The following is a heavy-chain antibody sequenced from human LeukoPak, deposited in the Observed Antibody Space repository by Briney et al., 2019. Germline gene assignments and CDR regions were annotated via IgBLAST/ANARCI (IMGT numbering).Heavy chain of an antibody. V-gene: IGHV3-23*01. Sequence: GGSLRLSCAASGFTFSSYAMSWVRQAPGKGLEWVSTISGSGGSTYYADSVKGRFTISRDNSKNTLYLQMNSLRAEDTAVYYCAKRTSNWNYFDYWGQGTLVTVSS. CDR2: ISGSGGST. CDR3: AKRTSNWNYFDY. D-gene: IGHD1-20*01. J-gene: IGHJ4*02. CDR1: GFTFSSYA.